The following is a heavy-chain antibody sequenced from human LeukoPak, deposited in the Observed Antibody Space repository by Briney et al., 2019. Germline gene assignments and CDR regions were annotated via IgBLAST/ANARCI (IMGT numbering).Heavy chain of an antibody. CDR2: ITGSGDTT. CDR3: ARDDDGDNPPDY. Sequence: PGGSLRLSCAASGFTFSSYAVTWVRQAPGKGLEWVSGITGSGDTTFYADSVKGRFTISRDNSKNTLYLQMHSLRVEDTAVYYCARDDDGDNPPDYWGQGTLVTVSS. V-gene: IGHV3-23*01. J-gene: IGHJ4*02. CDR1: GFTFSSYA. D-gene: IGHD4-17*01.